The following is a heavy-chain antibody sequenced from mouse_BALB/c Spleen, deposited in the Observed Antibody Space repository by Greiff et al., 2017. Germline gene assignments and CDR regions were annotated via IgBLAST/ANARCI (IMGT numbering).Heavy chain of an antibody. J-gene: IGHJ2*01. D-gene: IGHD4-1*01. CDR3: ARRGLTGYFDY. Sequence: QVQLQQPGAELVKPGASVKLSCKASGYTFTSYWMHWVKQRPGQGLEWIGEINPSNGRTNYNEKFKSKATLTVDKSSSTAYMQLSSLTSEDSAVYYCARRGLTGYFDYWGQGTTLTVSS. V-gene: IGHV1S81*02. CDR2: INPSNGRT. CDR1: GYTFTSYW.